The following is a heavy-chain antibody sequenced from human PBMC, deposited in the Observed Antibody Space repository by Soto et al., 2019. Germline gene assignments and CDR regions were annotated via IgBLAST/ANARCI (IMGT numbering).Heavy chain of an antibody. Sequence: QVQLQESGPGLVKPSETLSLPCTVPGGSISSYYWSWIRQPPGKRLKWLGYISDNGRPTYRPSLKSRLTMSVDASKNQVSLNLTSVPAADTAVYYCARVWRRGWHFDLWGRGTLATVSS. D-gene: IGHD1-1*01. CDR1: GGSISSYY. CDR2: ISDNGRP. V-gene: IGHV4-59*01. J-gene: IGHJ2*01. CDR3: ARVWRRGWHFDL.